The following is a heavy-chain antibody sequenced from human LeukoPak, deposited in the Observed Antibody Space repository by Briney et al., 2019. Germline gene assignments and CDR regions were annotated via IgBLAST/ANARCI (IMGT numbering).Heavy chain of an antibody. CDR2: ISSSGSTI. J-gene: IGHJ5*02. D-gene: IGHD3-3*01. Sequence: GGSLRLSCAASGFTFSDYYMSWIRQAPGKGLGWVSYISSSGSTIYYADSVKGRFTISRDNAKNSLYLQMNSLRAEDTAVYYCARGSTIFGVVIEGNWFDPWGQGTLVTVSS. CDR1: GFTFSDYY. CDR3: ARGSTIFGVVIEGNWFDP. V-gene: IGHV3-11*01.